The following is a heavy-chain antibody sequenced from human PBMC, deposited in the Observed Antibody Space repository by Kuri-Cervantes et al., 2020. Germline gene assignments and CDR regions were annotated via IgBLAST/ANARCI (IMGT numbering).Heavy chain of an antibody. CDR1: GGSFRDYY. V-gene: IGHV4-59*01. CDR3: ARVNVYYYNMDV. Sequence: SQTLSLTCAIYGGSFRDYYWSWIRQPPGKGLEWIGYIYNSGSTLYNPSLKSRVTISMDTSKNQFSLRLTSVTAADTAVYYCARVNVYYYNMDVWGKGTTVTVSS. CDR2: IYNSGST. J-gene: IGHJ6*04.